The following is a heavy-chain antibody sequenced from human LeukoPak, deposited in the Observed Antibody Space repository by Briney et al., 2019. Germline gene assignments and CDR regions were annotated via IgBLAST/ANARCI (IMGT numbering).Heavy chain of an antibody. CDR2: ISSSSSYI. V-gene: IGHV3-21*01. Sequence: PGGSLRLSCAAPGFTFSSYSMNWVRQAPGKGLEWVSSISSSSSYIYYADSVKGRFTISRDNAKNSLYLQMNSLRAEDTAVYYCASFRGEKADYWGQGTLVTVSS. J-gene: IGHJ4*02. CDR1: GFTFSSYS. D-gene: IGHD3-10*01. CDR3: ASFRGEKADY.